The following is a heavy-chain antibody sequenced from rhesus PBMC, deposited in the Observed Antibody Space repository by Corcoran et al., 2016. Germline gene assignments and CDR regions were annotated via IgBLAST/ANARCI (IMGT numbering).Heavy chain of an antibody. V-gene: IGHV4-169*01. Sequence: QLQLQESGPGLVKPSETLSVTCAVSGGSIRSSYWSWLRQAPGKGLEWIGYSAGSGSSTHYNPALKSRFTLSVDTSKTQRSRKMSSVTAAATAVYYCAGGSRYYYFDYWGQGVLVTVSS. CDR2: SAGSGSST. CDR1: GGSIRSSY. D-gene: IGHD3-16*01. J-gene: IGHJ4*01. CDR3: AGGSRYYYFDY.